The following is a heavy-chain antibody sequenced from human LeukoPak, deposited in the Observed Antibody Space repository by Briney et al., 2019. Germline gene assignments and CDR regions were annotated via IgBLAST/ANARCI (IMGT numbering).Heavy chain of an antibody. CDR1: GFIVSSEY. D-gene: IGHD2-15*01. CDR2: IYGGGST. J-gene: IGHJ4*02. V-gene: IGHV3-53*01. CDR3: ARLLPASRHYFDY. Sequence: PGGALRLSCAASGFIVSSEYLAWVRQAPGKGLEWISVIYGGGSTYYADSVKGRFTISRDNSKDVLYLDMHSLAVEDTAVHYCARLLPASRHYFDYWGQGTPVTVPS.